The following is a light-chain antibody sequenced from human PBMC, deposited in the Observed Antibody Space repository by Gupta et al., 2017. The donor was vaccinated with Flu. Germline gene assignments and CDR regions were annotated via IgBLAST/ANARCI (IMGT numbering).Light chain of an antibody. Sequence: DDVMTQSPLSLSVTLGQPASTSCRSSQSLVYSDGDSYVSWFHQRPGQPPRRLIYKASNRDSGVPDRISGSGSGTDFTLKISRVEAEDVGVYYCMHSTRWPWTFGQGTKVEIK. CDR1: QSLVYSDGDSY. V-gene: IGKV2-30*01. J-gene: IGKJ1*01. CDR3: MHSTRWPWT. CDR2: KAS.